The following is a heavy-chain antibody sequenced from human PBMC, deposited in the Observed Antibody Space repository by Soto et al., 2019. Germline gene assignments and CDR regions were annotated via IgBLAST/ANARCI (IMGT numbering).Heavy chain of an antibody. V-gene: IGHV1-2*04. CDR2: INPNSGGT. CDR3: ERFYCSGGSCLGAFDI. CDR1: GYTFTGYY. J-gene: IGHJ3*02. Sequence: ASVKVSCKASGYTFTGYYMHWVRQAPGQGLEWMGWINPNSGGTNYAQKFQGWVTTTRDTSISTAYMELSRLRSDDTAVYYCERFYCSGGSCLGAFDIWGQGTMVTVSS. D-gene: IGHD2-15*01.